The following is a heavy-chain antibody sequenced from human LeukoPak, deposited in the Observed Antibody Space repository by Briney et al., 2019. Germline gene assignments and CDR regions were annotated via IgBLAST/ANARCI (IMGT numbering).Heavy chain of an antibody. V-gene: IGHV1-69*04. D-gene: IGHD6-13*01. Sequence: GASVKVSCKASGGTFSSYAISWVRQAPGQGLEWMGRIIPILGIANYAQKFQGRVTITADKSTSTAYMELSSLRSEDTAVYYCARVPGRIAAAGYFDYWGQGTLVTVSS. CDR2: IIPILGIA. J-gene: IGHJ4*02. CDR3: ARVPGRIAAAGYFDY. CDR1: GGTFSSYA.